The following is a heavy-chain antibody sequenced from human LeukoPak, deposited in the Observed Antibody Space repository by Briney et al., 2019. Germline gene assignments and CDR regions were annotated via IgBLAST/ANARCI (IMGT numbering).Heavy chain of an antibody. J-gene: IGHJ5*02. D-gene: IGHD2-15*01. CDR3: ARGCYSGVNCYSFDP. CDR1: GGSFSSSSYY. V-gene: IGHV4-39*01. CDR2: IYDSGST. Sequence: SETLSLTCTVAGGSFSSSSYYWGWIRQPPGKGLEWIGSIYDSGSTYYNPSLKSRDTISVDTSKNQFSLKLSSVTAADTAVYYCARGCYSGVNCYSFDPWGQGTLVTVSS.